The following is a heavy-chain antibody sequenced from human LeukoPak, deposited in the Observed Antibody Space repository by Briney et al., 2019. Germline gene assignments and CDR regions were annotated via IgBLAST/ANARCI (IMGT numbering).Heavy chain of an antibody. CDR1: GGSSSGYY. CDR2: IDHSGST. J-gene: IGHJ4*02. V-gene: IGHV4-34*01. CDR3: ARAIFCEYGSGRYDPNDY. Sequence: SETLSLTCAVYGGSSSGYYWSWIRQPPGKGLEWIGEIDHSGSTNYNPSLKSRVTISVDTSKNQFSLKLSSVTAADTAVYYCARAIFCEYGSGRYDPNDYWGQGTLVTVSS. D-gene: IGHD3-10*01.